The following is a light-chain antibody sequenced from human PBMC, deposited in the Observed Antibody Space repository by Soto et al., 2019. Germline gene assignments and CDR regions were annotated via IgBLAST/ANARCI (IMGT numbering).Light chain of an antibody. CDR2: GAS. Sequence: EIGMTQSPDTLSVSPGERATLSCRASQSVSSNLAWYQQKPGQAPRLLIFGASTRATGIPARFSGSGSGTEFTLTISSLQSEDFAVYHCQQYNNWPYTFGQGTTLEIK. CDR3: QQYNNWPYT. V-gene: IGKV3-15*01. CDR1: QSVSSN. J-gene: IGKJ2*01.